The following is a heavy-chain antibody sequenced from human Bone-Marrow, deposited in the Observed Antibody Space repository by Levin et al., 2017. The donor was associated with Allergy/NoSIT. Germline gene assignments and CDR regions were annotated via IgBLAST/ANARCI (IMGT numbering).Heavy chain of an antibody. CDR2: IYQSGSI. Sequence: SETLSLTCTVSGYSISSGYYWGWIRQSPGKGLAWIGTIYQSGSIYYTSSLKSRVAISVDTSKNQFSLTLTSVTAADTAVYFCVRFGASRSLSLAYYYFGMDAWGQGTTVTVSS. V-gene: IGHV4-38-2*02. J-gene: IGHJ6*02. D-gene: IGHD3-16*01. CDR1: GYSISSGYY. CDR3: VRFGASRSLSLAYYYFGMDA.